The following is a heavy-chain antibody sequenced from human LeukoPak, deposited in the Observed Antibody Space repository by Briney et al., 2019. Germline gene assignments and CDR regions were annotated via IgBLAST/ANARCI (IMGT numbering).Heavy chain of an antibody. CDR2: ITTYNGDK. Sequence: GSVKVSCKASVYTLSGYGISWLRQAPGQGLEWVGWITTYNGDKKYSQKFQGRVTMTTDTSTSTYYMDLKTLRSDDTAIYYCARDCSNGVCYPRDYWGQGTLVIVSA. CDR3: ARDCSNGVCYPRDY. J-gene: IGHJ4*02. CDR1: VYTLSGYG. D-gene: IGHD2-8*01. V-gene: IGHV1-18*01.